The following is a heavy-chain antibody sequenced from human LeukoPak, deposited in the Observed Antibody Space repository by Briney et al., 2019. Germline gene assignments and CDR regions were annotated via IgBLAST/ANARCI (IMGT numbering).Heavy chain of an antibody. CDR3: ARARFCSGGSCYAEY. Sequence: GESLKISCKVSEYSFSNYWIGWVRQMPGKGLEWMGIIYPGDSDTRYSPSFQGQVTISADKSISTAYLQWSSLKASDTAMYYCARARFCSGGSCYAEYWGQGTLVTVSS. CDR2: IYPGDSDT. CDR1: EYSFSNYW. J-gene: IGHJ4*02. D-gene: IGHD2-15*01. V-gene: IGHV5-51*01.